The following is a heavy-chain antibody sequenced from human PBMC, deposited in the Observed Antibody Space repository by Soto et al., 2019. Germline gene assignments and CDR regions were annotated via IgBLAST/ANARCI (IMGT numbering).Heavy chain of an antibody. CDR2: IKSKTDGGTT. J-gene: IGHJ4*02. CDR1: GFTFSNAW. D-gene: IGHD6-13*01. CDR3: TTPPTRDSSSWYLPNY. Sequence: GGSLRLSCAASGFTFSNAWMSWVRQAPGKGLEWVGRIKSKTDGGTTDYAAPVKGRFTISRDDSKNTLYLQMNSLKTEDTAVYYCTTPPTRDSSSWYLPNYWGQGTLVTVSS. V-gene: IGHV3-15*01.